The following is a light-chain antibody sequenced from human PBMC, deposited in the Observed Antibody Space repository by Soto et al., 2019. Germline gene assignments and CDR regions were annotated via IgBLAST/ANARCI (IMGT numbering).Light chain of an antibody. CDR2: GAS. J-gene: IGKJ3*01. CDR1: KGISSF. V-gene: IGKV1-9*01. CDR3: QKLNSFPSS. Sequence: IQLTQSPSSLSASVGDRVTITCRASKGISSFLAWYQQKPGKAPKLLIYGASTLQCGVPSRFSCSGSGIDFTLTFGSRKPDYIAIYYGQKLNSFPSSFGPGTKVDIQ.